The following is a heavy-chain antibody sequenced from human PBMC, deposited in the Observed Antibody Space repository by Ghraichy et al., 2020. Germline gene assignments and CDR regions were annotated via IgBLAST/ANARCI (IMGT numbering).Heavy chain of an antibody. CDR2: VYYSGST. CDR1: GGSISGSSYY. D-gene: IGHD5-12*01. Sequence: SETLSLTCAVSGGSISGSSYYWGWIRQPPGKGLEWIGSVYYSGSTYYSPSLKSRLTISIDTSKSQFFLKLSSVTAADTAVYYCARTRPYSAVFEYWGQGILVTVSS. CDR3: ARTRPYSAVFEY. J-gene: IGHJ4*02. V-gene: IGHV4-39*07.